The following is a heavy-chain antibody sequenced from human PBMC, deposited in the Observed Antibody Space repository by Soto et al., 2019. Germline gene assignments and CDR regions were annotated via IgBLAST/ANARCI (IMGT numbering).Heavy chain of an antibody. CDR1: GYSFSSYW. J-gene: IGHJ6*02. D-gene: IGHD1-20*01. CDR3: ARPKGYNWNTLDV. Sequence: GESLKISCKGSGYSFSSYWNGWVRQMPGKGLEWMGIIYPGDSDTRYSPSFQGQVTISADKSISTAYLQWSSLKASDTAMYYCARPKGYNWNTLDVWGQGTTVTV. CDR2: IYPGDSDT. V-gene: IGHV5-51*01.